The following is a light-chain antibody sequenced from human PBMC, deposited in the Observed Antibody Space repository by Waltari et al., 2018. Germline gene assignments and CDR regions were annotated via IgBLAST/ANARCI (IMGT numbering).Light chain of an antibody. CDR3: CSYAGSYGL. J-gene: IGLJ2*01. Sequence: QAALTQPRSVSGSPGQSVTISCTGTSSDIRGYNYVSWYQQHPGTAPKLMIYEVSKRPSGVSDRFSGSKSGNTASLTISGLQAEDEADYYCCSYAGSYGLFGGGTRLTVL. CDR1: SSDIRGYNY. V-gene: IGLV2-11*01. CDR2: EVS.